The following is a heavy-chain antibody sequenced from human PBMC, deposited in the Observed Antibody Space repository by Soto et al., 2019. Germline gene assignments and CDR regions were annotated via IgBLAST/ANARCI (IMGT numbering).Heavy chain of an antibody. CDR1: CGSSGSGGYH. J-gene: IGHJ3*02. CDR2: IYYSGST. D-gene: IGHD3-22*01. V-gene: IGHV4-31*03. CDR3: ARWHYYDSSGYPDAFDI. Sequence: PSETLSLTCTVSCGSSGSGGYHWSWIRQHPGKGLEWIGYIYYSGSTYYNPSLKSRVTISVDTSKNQFSLKLSSVTAADTAVYYCARWHYYDSSGYPDAFDIWGQGTMVTVSS.